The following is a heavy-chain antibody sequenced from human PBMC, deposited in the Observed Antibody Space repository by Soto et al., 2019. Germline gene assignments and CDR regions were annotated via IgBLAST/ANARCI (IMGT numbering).Heavy chain of an antibody. V-gene: IGHV1-46*03. Sequence: QVQLVQSGAEVKKPGASVRVSCKASGYTLTSNYIHWVRQAPGQGLEWMGKINPSGGTTRYGQKFQGRVTMTRDTSTSTVYMEMSSLRSEDTAMYYCARGEPHSSGWNFDYWGQGTLVTVSP. CDR1: GYTLTSNY. CDR3: ARGEPHSSGWNFDY. CDR2: INPSGGTT. J-gene: IGHJ4*02. D-gene: IGHD6-19*01.